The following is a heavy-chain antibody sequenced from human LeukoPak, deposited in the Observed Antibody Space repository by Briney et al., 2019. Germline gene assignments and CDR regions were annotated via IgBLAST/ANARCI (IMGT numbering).Heavy chain of an antibody. Sequence: GGSLRLSCAASGFTFSSYAMSWVRQAPGKGLEWVSAISGSGGSTYYADSVKGRFTISRDNSKNTLYLKMNSLRAEDTAVYYCAKDWVLRYFDWSLDAFDSWGQGTMVTVSS. D-gene: IGHD3-9*01. CDR2: ISGSGGST. CDR1: GFTFSSYA. V-gene: IGHV3-23*01. J-gene: IGHJ3*02. CDR3: AKDWVLRYFDWSLDAFDS.